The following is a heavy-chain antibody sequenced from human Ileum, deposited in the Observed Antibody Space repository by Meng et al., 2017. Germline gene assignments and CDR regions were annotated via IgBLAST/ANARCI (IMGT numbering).Heavy chain of an antibody. CDR1: SGSFTNNNYY. CDR3: ARRAHYGDPPR. Sequence: QLRLQESGPGLVKPSETLSRTCSVSSGSFTNNNYYWVWIHRPPGKGLEWIGSIYYGGSTYYNPSLKSRVTISVDTSTNQLSLKLISVTAADTAVYYCARRAHYGDPPRWGQGTLVTVSS. J-gene: IGHJ4*02. D-gene: IGHD4-17*01. V-gene: IGHV4-39*01. CDR2: IYYGGST.